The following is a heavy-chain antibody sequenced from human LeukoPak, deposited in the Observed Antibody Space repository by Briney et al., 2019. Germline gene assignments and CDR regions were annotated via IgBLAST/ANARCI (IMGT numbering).Heavy chain of an antibody. CDR1: GGSISSSSYY. Sequence: SETLSLTCTVSGGSISSSSYYWGWIRQPPGKGLERIGSIYYSGSTYYNPSLKSRVTISVDTSKNQFSLKLSSVTAADTAVYYCASYSIAAAGTGYWGQGTLVTVSS. J-gene: IGHJ4*02. V-gene: IGHV4-39*01. CDR3: ASYSIAAAGTGY. D-gene: IGHD6-13*01. CDR2: IYYSGST.